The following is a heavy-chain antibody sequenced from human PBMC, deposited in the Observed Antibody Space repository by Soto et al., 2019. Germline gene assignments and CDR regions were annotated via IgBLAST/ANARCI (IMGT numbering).Heavy chain of an antibody. CDR1: GFTFSTYA. D-gene: IGHD2-21*01. V-gene: IGHV3-23*01. J-gene: IGHJ4*02. CDR2: IINTGVRT. Sequence: VGSLRLSCAASGFTFSTYAMSWVRQAPGKGLDWISAIINTGVRTYYADSVKGRFTISRDNSKNTVYLQMNSLRAEDTAVYYCVKEHGDSFSDYWGQGTLVTVS. CDR3: VKEHGDSFSDY.